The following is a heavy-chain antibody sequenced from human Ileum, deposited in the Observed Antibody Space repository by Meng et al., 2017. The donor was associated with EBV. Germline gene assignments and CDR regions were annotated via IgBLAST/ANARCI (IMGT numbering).Heavy chain of an antibody. J-gene: IGHJ4*02. CDR3: ARGSDYVWVF. D-gene: IGHD3-16*01. V-gene: IGHV4-4*02. CDR1: GDSISSNYW. CDR2: IFHTGIT. Sequence: QLQLQESGPGLVSPWGPLSLTCAVSGDSISSNYWWSWVRQSPGEGLDWIGEIFHTGITNYNPSLKSRVSMSIDESKNQLSLKLRSVTAADTAVYYCARGSDYVWVFGGQGTLVTVSS.